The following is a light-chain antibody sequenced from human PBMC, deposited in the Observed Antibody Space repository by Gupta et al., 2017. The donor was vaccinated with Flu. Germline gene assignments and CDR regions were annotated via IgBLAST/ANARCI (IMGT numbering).Light chain of an antibody. CDR1: QDISDY. CDR2: DES. Sequence: DIQVTQSPSSLSASLGDRVTITCQASQDISDYLNWYQQKPGRAPKLLIYDESNLETGVPSRFSGSGSGTHFAFTISSLQPEDIATYYCQQYDTLPRYTFGQGTKLEIK. J-gene: IGKJ2*01. V-gene: IGKV1-33*01. CDR3: QQYDTLPRYT.